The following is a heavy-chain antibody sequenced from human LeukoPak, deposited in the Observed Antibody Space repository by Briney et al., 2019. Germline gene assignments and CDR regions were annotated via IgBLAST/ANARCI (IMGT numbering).Heavy chain of an antibody. CDR2: INAGNGNT. Sequence: WASVKVSCKASGYTFTSYAMHWVRQAPGQRLEWMGWINAGNGNTKYSRKFQGRVTITRDTSASTAYMELSSLRSEDTAVYYCARAYFAPEIRFYFDYWGQGTLVTVSS. V-gene: IGHV1-3*01. CDR1: GYTFTSYA. CDR3: ARAYFAPEIRFYFDY. J-gene: IGHJ4*02. D-gene: IGHD3-9*01.